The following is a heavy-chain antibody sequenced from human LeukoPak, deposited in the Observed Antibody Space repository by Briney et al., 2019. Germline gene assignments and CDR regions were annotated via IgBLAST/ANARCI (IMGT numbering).Heavy chain of an antibody. CDR2: IRYDGSNE. D-gene: IGHD1-14*01. Sequence: GGSLRLSCAASGFTFNNYGMHWVRQASGKGLEWVAFIRYDGSNEYYADSVKGRFTISRDNSENTLYLQMNSLRAEDTAVYYCAKDQNGINFWGQGTLVTVSS. J-gene: IGHJ4*02. CDR1: GFTFNNYG. CDR3: AKDQNGINF. V-gene: IGHV3-30*02.